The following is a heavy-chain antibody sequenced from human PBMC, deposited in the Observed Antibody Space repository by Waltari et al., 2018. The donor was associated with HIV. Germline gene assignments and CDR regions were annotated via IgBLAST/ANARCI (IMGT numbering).Heavy chain of an antibody. CDR2: VSSYNGNT. Sequence: QVQLVQSGAEVKKPGASVKVSCKASGYTFTSYGISWVRQAPGQGLAWMGWVSSYNGNTNYAQKLQGRVTMTTDTSTSTAYMELRSLRSDDTAVYYCARDVGRDRPPPFGVVASPSDYWGQGTLVTVSS. CDR3: ARDVGRDRPPPFGVVASPSDY. J-gene: IGHJ4*02. D-gene: IGHD3-3*01. V-gene: IGHV1-18*01. CDR1: GYTFTSYG.